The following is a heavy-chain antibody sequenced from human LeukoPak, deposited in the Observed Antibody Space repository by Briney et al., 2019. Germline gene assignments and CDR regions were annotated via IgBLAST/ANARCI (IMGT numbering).Heavy chain of an antibody. V-gene: IGHV4-59*01. J-gene: IGHJ4*02. CDR1: GGSISSYY. CDR3: ARYTISEYYFDY. Sequence: SETLSLTCTVSGGSISSYYWSWIRQPPGKGLEWIGYIYYSGSTNYNPSLKSRVTISVDTSKNQFSLKLSSVTAADTAVYYCARYTISEYYFDYWGQGTLVTVSS. D-gene: IGHD3-9*01. CDR2: IYYSGST.